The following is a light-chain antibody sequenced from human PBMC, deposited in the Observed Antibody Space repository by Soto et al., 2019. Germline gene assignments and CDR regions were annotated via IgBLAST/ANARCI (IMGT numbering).Light chain of an antibody. CDR3: QTWGTGIRV. V-gene: IGLV4-69*01. CDR1: SGHSSYA. CDR2: LNSDGSH. J-gene: IGLJ3*02. Sequence: QPVLTQSPSASASLGASVNLTCTLSSGHSSYAIAWHQQQPEKGPRFLMMLNSDGSHNKGDGIPDRFSGSSSGTERYLTISSVQSEDEADYYCQTWGTGIRVFGGGTKLTVL.